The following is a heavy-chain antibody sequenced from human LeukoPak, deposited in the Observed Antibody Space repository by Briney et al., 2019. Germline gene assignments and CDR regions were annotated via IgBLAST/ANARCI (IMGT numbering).Heavy chain of an antibody. D-gene: IGHD3-3*01. CDR3: ATGDFWSGYPLYYYMDV. CDR1: GGTFSSYA. J-gene: IGHJ6*03. CDR2: IIPIFGTA. Sequence: SVKVSCKASGGTFSSYAISWVRQAPGQGLEWMGRIIPIFGTANYAQKFQGRVTITTDESTSTAYMELSSLRSEDTAVYYCATGDFWSGYPLYYYMDVWGKGTTVTVSS. V-gene: IGHV1-69*05.